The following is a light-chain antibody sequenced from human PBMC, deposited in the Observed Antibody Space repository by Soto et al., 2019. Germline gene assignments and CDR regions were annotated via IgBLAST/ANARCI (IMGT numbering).Light chain of an antibody. V-gene: IGLV2-23*01. Sequence: QSALTQPASVSGSPGQPITISCTGTSSDVGSYNLVSWYQQHPGKAPKLMIYEGSKRPSGVSNRFSGSKSGNTASLTISGLQAGDEADYYCCSYAGSSTFYVFGTGTKVTVL. J-gene: IGLJ1*01. CDR1: SSDVGSYNL. CDR3: CSYAGSSTFYV. CDR2: EGS.